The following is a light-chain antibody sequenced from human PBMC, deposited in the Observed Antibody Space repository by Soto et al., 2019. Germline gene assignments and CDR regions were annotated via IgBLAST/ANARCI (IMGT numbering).Light chain of an antibody. J-gene: IGKJ5*01. V-gene: IGKV1-12*01. CDR3: HQAHRFPIT. CDR2: AAS. CDR1: QDISRW. Sequence: DIQMTQSPSSVSASVGDRVTIACRASQDISRWLAWYQQRPGKAPQVLIYAASTLESGVPSRFSGSGSGTTFTHTLTSRQPEDFATYYSHQAHRFPITFGQGTRLEIK.